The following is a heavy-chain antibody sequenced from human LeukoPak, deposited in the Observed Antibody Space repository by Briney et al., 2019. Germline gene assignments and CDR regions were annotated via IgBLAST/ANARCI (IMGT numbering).Heavy chain of an antibody. CDR3: ARQGGSSSPYYYYYMDV. CDR2: MYHSGST. CDR1: GYSISSGYY. D-gene: IGHD6-13*01. V-gene: IGHV4-38-2*01. Sequence: SETLSLTCAVSGYSISSGYYWGWFRQPPGKGLEWIGGMYHSGSTYYNPSLKSRVTISVDTSKNQFSLKLSSVTAADTAVYYCARQGGSSSPYYYYYMDVWGEGTTVTVSS. J-gene: IGHJ6*03.